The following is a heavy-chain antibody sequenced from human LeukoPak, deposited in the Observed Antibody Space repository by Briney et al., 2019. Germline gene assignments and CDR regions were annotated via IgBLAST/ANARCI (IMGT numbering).Heavy chain of an antibody. CDR3: AKDGYYDSSGYSDY. J-gene: IGHJ4*02. V-gene: IGHV3-23*01. Sequence: GSLRLSCAASGLTFSSYAMSWVRQAPGKGLEWVSAISGSGGSTYYADSVKGRFTISRDNSKNTLYLQMNSLRAEDTAVYYCAKDGYYDSSGYSDYWGQGTLVTVSS. CDR2: ISGSGGST. CDR1: GLTFSSYA. D-gene: IGHD3-22*01.